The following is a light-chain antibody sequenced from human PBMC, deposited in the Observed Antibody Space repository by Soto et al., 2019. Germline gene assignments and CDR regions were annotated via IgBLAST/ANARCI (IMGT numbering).Light chain of an antibody. CDR2: KAS. CDR1: QSISSW. V-gene: IGKV1-5*03. J-gene: IGKJ1*01. CDR3: QQYNSYPWT. Sequence: IQLTQSPPSLSASVGDRVTITCRASQSISSWLAWYQQKPGKAPKLLIYKASSLESGVPSRFSGSGSGTEFTLTISSLQPDDFATYYCQQYNSYPWTFGQGTKVDIK.